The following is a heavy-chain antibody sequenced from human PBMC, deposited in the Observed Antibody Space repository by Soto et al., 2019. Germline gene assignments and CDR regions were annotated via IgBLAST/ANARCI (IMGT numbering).Heavy chain of an antibody. D-gene: IGHD2-2*01. CDR3: AKDYCSSSSCSIGGYYYYGMDV. CDR1: GFTISSYA. V-gene: IGHV3-23*01. J-gene: IGHJ6*02. CDR2: ISGGGGST. Sequence: GGSLRLSCAASGFTISSYAMSWVRQPPGKGLEWVSAISGGGGSTYYADSVKGRFTISRDNSKSTMYLQMNSLRAEDTAVYYCAKDYCSSSSCSIGGYYYYGMDVWGQGTTVTVS.